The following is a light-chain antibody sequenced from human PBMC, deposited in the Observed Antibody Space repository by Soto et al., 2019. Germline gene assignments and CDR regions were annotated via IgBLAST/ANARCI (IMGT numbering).Light chain of an antibody. CDR3: QQYGNFPRT. Sequence: EIVLTQSPGTLSLSPGERATLSCRASQSVTSGDLAWYQQKPGQAPRLLMYGASRRITGVPDRFSGSGSGPDFTLTISRLQPEDFAVYYCQQYGNFPRTFGQGTKVEIK. CDR1: QSVTSGD. CDR2: GAS. J-gene: IGKJ1*01. V-gene: IGKV3-20*01.